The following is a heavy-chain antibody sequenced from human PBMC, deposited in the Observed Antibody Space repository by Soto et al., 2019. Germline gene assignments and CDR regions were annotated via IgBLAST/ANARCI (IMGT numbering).Heavy chain of an antibody. CDR3: ARDREGIAVAGFDY. J-gene: IGHJ4*02. Sequence: QVHLVESGGGVVQPGKSLRLSCTVSGFTFSLHGMHWVRQAPGKGLEWVAVIWSDEINKYYADSVKGRFTISRDNSKNTVYLQMNSLRSEDTAVYYCARDREGIAVAGFDYWGQGTQVTVSS. CDR1: GFTFSLHG. CDR2: IWSDEINK. D-gene: IGHD6-19*01. V-gene: IGHV3-33*01.